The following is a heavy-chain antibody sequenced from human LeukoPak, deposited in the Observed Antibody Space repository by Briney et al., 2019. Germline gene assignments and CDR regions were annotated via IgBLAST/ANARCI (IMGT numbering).Heavy chain of an antibody. CDR2: IYYSGSS. J-gene: IGHJ5*02. V-gene: IGHV4-30-4*01. Sequence: SETLSLTCTVSGGSINNGGYYWSWIRQHPGKGLEWIGYIYYSGSSYYNPSLRSRVTISVDTSKNQFSLKLSSVTAADTAVYYCARGEDLPAAIGNWFDPWGQGTLVTVSS. CDR1: GGSINNGGYY. CDR3: ARGEDLPAAIGNWFDP. D-gene: IGHD2-2*02.